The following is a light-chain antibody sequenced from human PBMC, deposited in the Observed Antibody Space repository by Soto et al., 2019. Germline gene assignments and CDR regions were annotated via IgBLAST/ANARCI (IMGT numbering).Light chain of an antibody. CDR3: QQRLNWPPG. CDR1: QSITSTS. V-gene: IGKV3-11*01. Sequence: EIVLTQSPATLSLSPGERVTLSCGASQSITSTSIAWYQQRPGQAPRLLIYGASARATGFPARLSASGSGTDFTLTISDLEPADFGLYYCQQRLNWPPGFGQGTKVDIK. J-gene: IGKJ1*01. CDR2: GAS.